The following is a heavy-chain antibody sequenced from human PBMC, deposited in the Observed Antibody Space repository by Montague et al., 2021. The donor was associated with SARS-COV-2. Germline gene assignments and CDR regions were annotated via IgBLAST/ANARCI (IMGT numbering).Heavy chain of an antibody. CDR1: GGSFRGYY. D-gene: IGHD3-10*01. Sequence: SETLSLTCAVYGGSFRGYYWSWIRQPPEKGLEWIGEINQSGRTNNNPSLKSRVIISVDTSKNQFSLKLSSVTAADTAVYYCARRGSSVWRVTVSAELDYWGQGILVIVSS. CDR3: ARRGSSVWRVTVSAELDY. V-gene: IGHV4-34*01. J-gene: IGHJ4*02. CDR2: INQSGRT.